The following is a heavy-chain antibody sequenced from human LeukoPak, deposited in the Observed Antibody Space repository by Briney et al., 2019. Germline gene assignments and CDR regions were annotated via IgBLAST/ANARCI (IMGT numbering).Heavy chain of an antibody. Sequence: SETLSLTCTVSGGSIRSSTDYWGWIRQPPGKELEWIGSIYYSGSTYYNPSLKSRVTISVDTSKNQFSLKLSSVTAADTAVYYCARHRLPGIAVAGWFDPWGQGTLVTVSS. D-gene: IGHD6-19*01. CDR2: IYYSGST. CDR3: ARHRLPGIAVAGWFDP. CDR1: GGSIRSSTDY. V-gene: IGHV4-39*01. J-gene: IGHJ5*02.